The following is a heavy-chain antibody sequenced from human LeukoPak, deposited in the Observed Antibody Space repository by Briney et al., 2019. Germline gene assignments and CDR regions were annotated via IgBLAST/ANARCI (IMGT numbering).Heavy chain of an antibody. CDR1: GYTFTGYY. Sequence: ASAKVSCKASGYTFTGYYMHWVRQAPGQGLEWMGWINPNSGGTNYAQKFQGRVTMTRDTSISTAYMELSRLRSDDTAVYYCARGGDYYDSTVLPDAFDIWGQGTMVTASS. J-gene: IGHJ3*02. D-gene: IGHD3-22*01. CDR3: ARGGDYYDSTVLPDAFDI. CDR2: INPNSGGT. V-gene: IGHV1-2*02.